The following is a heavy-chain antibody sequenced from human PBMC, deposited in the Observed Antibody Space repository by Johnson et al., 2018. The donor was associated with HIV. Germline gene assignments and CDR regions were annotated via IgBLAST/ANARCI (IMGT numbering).Heavy chain of an antibody. J-gene: IGHJ3*02. D-gene: IGHD6-13*01. CDR3: AREAGSSLSFDI. CDR1: GFTFDDYA. V-gene: IGHV3-20*04. Sequence: VKLVESGGGLVQPGRSLRLSCAASGFTFDDYAMHWVRQAPGKGLEWVSGINWNGGSRGYAGSVKGRFTISRDNAKNFLYLQMNGLRAEDTALYYCAREAGSSLSFDIWGQGTMVTVSS. CDR2: INWNGGSR.